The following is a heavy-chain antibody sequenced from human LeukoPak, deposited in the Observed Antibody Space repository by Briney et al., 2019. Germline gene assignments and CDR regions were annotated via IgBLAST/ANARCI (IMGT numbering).Heavy chain of an antibody. CDR2: IYYSGST. CDR3: ARMRSRFLDYYMDV. D-gene: IGHD3-3*01. J-gene: IGHJ6*03. CDR1: GGSISSSSYY. V-gene: IGHV4-39*07. Sequence: PSETLSLTCTVSGGSISSSSYYWGWIRQPPGKGLEWIGTIYYSGSTYYNPSLKSRVTISVDTSKNQFSLKLSSVTAADTAVYYCARMRSRFLDYYMDVWGKGTTVTVSS.